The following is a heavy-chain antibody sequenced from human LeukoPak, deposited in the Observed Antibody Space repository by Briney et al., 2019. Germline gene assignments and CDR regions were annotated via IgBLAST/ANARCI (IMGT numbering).Heavy chain of an antibody. CDR3: VRDRDWGFDY. D-gene: IGHD3/OR15-3a*01. CDR1: GFTFSSYG. J-gene: IGHJ4*02. Sequence: GGSLRLSCAASGFTFSSYGMHWVRQAPGKGLEWVAFIRYDGSNKYYADSVKGRFTISRDNSKNTLYLQMNSLRAEDTAVYYCVRDRDWGFDYWGQGTLVTVSS. CDR2: IRYDGSNK. V-gene: IGHV3-30*02.